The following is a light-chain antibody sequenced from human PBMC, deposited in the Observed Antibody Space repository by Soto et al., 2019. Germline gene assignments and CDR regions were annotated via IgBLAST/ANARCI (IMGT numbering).Light chain of an antibody. V-gene: IGKV3-20*01. J-gene: IGKJ4*02. CDR2: GAS. CDR3: QQYCSSPVT. Sequence: ILLTQSPGSLSLSPGERATLSCRASQSVISSYLAWYQQKPGQAPRRLIFGASSRATGIPVRFSGSGSGTDFTLTISRLEPEDFADYYCQQYCSSPVTFGGGTKVDIK. CDR1: QSVISSY.